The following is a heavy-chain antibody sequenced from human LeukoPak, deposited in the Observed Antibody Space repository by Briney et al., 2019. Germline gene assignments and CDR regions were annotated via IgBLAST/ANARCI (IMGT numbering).Heavy chain of an antibody. D-gene: IGHD3-22*01. V-gene: IGHV4-61*02. CDR2: IHSSGST. CDR3: AKSGGPDYYDSSAFDI. Sequence: PSETLSLTCTVSGGSISSGGYYWSWIRQPAGKGLEYLGRIHSSGSTNYNPSLTSRVTISRDTSKNHYSLKLSSVTAADTAVFYCAKSGGPDYYDSSAFDIWGQGTMVTASS. J-gene: IGHJ3*02. CDR1: GGSISSGGYY.